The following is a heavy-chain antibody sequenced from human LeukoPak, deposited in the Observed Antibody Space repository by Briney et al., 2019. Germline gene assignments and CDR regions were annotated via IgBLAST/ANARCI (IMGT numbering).Heavy chain of an antibody. V-gene: IGHV3-23*01. Sequence: GGSLRLSCAASGFTFSSYAMSWVRQAPGKGLEWVSAISGSGGSTYYADSVKGRFTISRDNSKNTLYLQMNSLRAEDTAVYYCAKAVGKYSGSSLDYWGRGTLVTVSS. J-gene: IGHJ4*02. CDR2: ISGSGGST. CDR3: AKAVGKYSGSSLDY. D-gene: IGHD1-26*01. CDR1: GFTFSSYA.